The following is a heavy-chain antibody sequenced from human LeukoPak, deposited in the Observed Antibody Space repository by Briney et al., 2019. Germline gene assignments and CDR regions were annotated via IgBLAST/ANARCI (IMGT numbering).Heavy chain of an antibody. Sequence: PSETLSLTCAVYGGSFSGYYWSWIRQPPGKGLEWIGEINHSGSTNYNPSLKSRVTISVDTSKNQFSLKLSSVTPEDTAVYYCARRLTQYDCFDPWGQGILVTVSS. CDR2: INHSGST. D-gene: IGHD2-2*01. CDR1: GGSFSGYY. CDR3: ARRLTQYDCFDP. V-gene: IGHV4-34*01. J-gene: IGHJ5*02.